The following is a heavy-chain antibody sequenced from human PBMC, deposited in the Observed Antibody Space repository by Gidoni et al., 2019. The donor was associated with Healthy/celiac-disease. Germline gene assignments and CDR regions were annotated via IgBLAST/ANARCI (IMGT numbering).Heavy chain of an antibody. J-gene: IGHJ3*02. V-gene: IGHV5-51*01. CDR3: ARRPTADYSGDAFDI. Sequence: SLKISCKGSGHTFTSYWIGWVRQMPGKGLEWMGIVYPGDSETRYSPSFRGQVTISADQSISTAFLHWGSLKASDTAMYYCARRPTADYSGDAFDIWGQGTMVTVSS. CDR1: GHTFTSYW. D-gene: IGHD7-27*01. CDR2: VYPGDSET.